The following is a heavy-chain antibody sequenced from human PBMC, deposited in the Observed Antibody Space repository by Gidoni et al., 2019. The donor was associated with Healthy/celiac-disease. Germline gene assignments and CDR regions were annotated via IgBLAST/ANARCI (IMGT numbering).Heavy chain of an antibody. D-gene: IGHD3-22*01. J-gene: IGHJ4*02. CDR1: GGSISSSSYY. V-gene: IGHV4-39*01. Sequence: ESGPGLVKPSETLSLTCTVSGGSISSSSYYWGWIRQPPGKGLEWIGSIYYSGSTYYNPSLKSRVTISVDTSKNQFSLKLSSVTAADTAVYYCASLYYDSSGSIDYWGQGTLVTVSS. CDR2: IYYSGST. CDR3: ASLYYDSSGSIDY.